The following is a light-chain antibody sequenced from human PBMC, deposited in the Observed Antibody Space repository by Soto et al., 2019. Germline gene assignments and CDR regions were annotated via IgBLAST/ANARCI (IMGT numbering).Light chain of an antibody. J-gene: IGLJ1*01. V-gene: IGLV2-23*02. Sequence: QSALTQPASVSGSPGQSITISCTGTSSDVGSYNLVSWYQQHPGKAPKLMIYEVSKRPSGVSNRFSGSESGNTASLTISGLQAEDEADYYCCSYAGSKVFGTGTKVTVL. CDR1: SSDVGSYNL. CDR2: EVS. CDR3: CSYAGSKV.